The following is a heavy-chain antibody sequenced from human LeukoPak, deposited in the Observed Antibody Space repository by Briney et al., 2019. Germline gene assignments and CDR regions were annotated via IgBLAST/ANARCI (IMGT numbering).Heavy chain of an antibody. Sequence: ASVKLSCKASGYTFTGYYIHWVRQAPGQGLEWMGWINPNSGSTNSAHKFKGRVTMTRDTSISTAYMELNTLRSDDTAVYYCATNQYGNYTLGDYWGQGTLVSVSS. D-gene: IGHD4-11*01. J-gene: IGHJ4*02. CDR3: ATNQYGNYTLGDY. V-gene: IGHV1-2*02. CDR1: GYTFTGYY. CDR2: INPNSGST.